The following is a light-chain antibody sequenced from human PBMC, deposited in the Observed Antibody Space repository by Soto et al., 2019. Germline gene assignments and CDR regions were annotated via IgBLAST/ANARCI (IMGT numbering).Light chain of an antibody. CDR2: EAS. Sequence: DIQMTQSPASLSASVGDRVTITCRASQSISTYLNWYQQRPGRAPKLLIYEASSLQSGVPSRFSGSVSGTDGTITISSLKKEDGSTYYCQQRYDPTFTFGPGTKVDIK. CDR3: QQRYDPTFT. J-gene: IGKJ3*01. V-gene: IGKV1-39*01. CDR1: QSISTY.